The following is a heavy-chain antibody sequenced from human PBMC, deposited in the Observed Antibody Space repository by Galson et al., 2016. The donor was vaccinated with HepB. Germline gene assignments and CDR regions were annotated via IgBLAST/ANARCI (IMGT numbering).Heavy chain of an antibody. CDR3: SALVSSWSQLDY. D-gene: IGHD6-13*01. J-gene: IGHJ4*02. V-gene: IGHV4-4*02. CDR2: IYHSGST. Sequence: SETLSLTCAVSNGSIISSNWWNWVRQPPGKGLEWIGEIYHSGSTNYNPSLTSRVTISIDKSRNQLSLRLTSVTAADTAVYYCSALVSSWSQLDYWGQGMLVTVSS. CDR1: NGSIISSNW.